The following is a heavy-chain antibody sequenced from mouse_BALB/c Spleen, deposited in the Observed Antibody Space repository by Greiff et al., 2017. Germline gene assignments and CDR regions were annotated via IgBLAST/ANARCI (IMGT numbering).Heavy chain of an antibody. CDR3: AKGNYVDYYAMDY. CDR2: ISSGGSYT. V-gene: IGHV5-6*01. CDR1: GFTFSSYG. J-gene: IGHJ4*01. D-gene: IGHD2-1*01. Sequence: EVQLVESGGDLVKPGGSLKLSCAASGFTFSSYGMSWVRQTPDKRLEWVATISSGGSYTYYPDSVKGRFTISRDNAKNTLYLQMSSLKSEDTAMYYCAKGNYVDYYAMDYWGQGTSVTVSS.